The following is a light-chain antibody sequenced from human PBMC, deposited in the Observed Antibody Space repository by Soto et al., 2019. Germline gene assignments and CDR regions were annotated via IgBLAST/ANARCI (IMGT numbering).Light chain of an antibody. CDR2: AAY. Sequence: DIQMTQSPSSLSASVGDRVTITCRASKSISSYLNWYQQKPGKAPKLLIYAAYSLQSGVPSRFSGSGSGTDFTLTISSLQPEDFATYYCQQSYRTPQTFGQGTKREIK. CDR1: KSISSY. J-gene: IGKJ2*01. CDR3: QQSYRTPQT. V-gene: IGKV1-39*01.